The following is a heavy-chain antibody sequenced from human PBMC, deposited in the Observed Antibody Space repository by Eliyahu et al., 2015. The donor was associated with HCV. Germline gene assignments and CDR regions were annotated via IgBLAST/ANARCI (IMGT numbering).Heavy chain of an antibody. CDR2: MHYSGST. CDR3: ASGGGGIAVAGTGGWFDP. CDR1: GGSIXTYY. V-gene: IGHV4-59*01. D-gene: IGHD6-19*01. Sequence: QVQLQESGPGLVKPSETLSLTCTVSGGSIXTYYWGWIRQPPGKGLEWIGYMHYSGSTNHNPSLKSRVTISIDTSKNQFSLNLTSVTAADTAVYYCASGGGGIAVAGTGGWFDPWGQGTLVTVSS. J-gene: IGHJ5*02.